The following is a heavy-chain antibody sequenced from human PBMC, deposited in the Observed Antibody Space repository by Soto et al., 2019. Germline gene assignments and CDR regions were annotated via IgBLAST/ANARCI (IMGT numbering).Heavy chain of an antibody. V-gene: IGHV1-69*06. CDR2: IIPLFGTP. D-gene: IGHD1-26*01. J-gene: IGHJ4*02. CDR1: GGTFINYA. CDR3: ARGWETVGTTTPFAY. Sequence: SVKVSCKASGGTFINYAINWVRQAPGQGLEWMGGIIPLFGTPNYAQKFQGRVTFTAHKSTSTAYMELRSLRSDDTAVYYCARGWETVGTTTPFAYWGQGTLVTVSS.